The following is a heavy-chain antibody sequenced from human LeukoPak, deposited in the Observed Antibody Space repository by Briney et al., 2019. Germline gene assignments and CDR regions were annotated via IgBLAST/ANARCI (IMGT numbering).Heavy chain of an antibody. J-gene: IGHJ4*02. CDR2: IYYSGST. Sequence: SETLSLTCTVSGGSISSGDYYWSWIRQPPGKGLEWIGYIYYSGSTYYNPSLKSRVTISVDTSKNQFSLKLSSVTVADTAVYYCAREGVHCSSTSCYENFDYWGQGTLVTVSS. CDR1: GGSISSGDYY. CDR3: AREGVHCSSTSCYENFDY. V-gene: IGHV4-30-4*08. D-gene: IGHD2-2*01.